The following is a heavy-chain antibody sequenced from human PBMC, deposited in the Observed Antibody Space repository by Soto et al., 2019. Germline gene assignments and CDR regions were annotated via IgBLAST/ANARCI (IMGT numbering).Heavy chain of an antibody. CDR1: GFTFSSYS. Sequence: PGGSLRLSCAASGFTFSSYSMNWVRQAPGKGLEWVSSISSSSSYIYYADSVKGRFTISRDNAKNSLYLQMNSLRAEDTAVYYSARDHRWGRVAAAGTGNLDYWGQGTLVTVSS. J-gene: IGHJ4*02. CDR2: ISSSSSYI. V-gene: IGHV3-21*01. D-gene: IGHD6-13*01. CDR3: ARDHRWGRVAAAGTGNLDY.